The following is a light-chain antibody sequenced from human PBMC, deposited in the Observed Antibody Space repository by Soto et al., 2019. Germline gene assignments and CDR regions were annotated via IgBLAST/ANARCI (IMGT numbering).Light chain of an antibody. J-gene: IGKJ1*01. CDR2: KAS. Sequence: DIQMTQSPSTLSASIGDRVTITCRASQSITTWVAWYQQKPGKAPKLLIYKASILESGVPSRFSGSGSGTEFTLTITSLRPDDFATYYCQQYNTYSRTFGLGTKVEIK. V-gene: IGKV1-5*03. CDR3: QQYNTYSRT. CDR1: QSITTW.